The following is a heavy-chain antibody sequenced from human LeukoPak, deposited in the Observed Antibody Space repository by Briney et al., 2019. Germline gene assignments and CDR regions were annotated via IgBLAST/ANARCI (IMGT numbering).Heavy chain of an antibody. CDR2: TYYSSKWYN. V-gene: IGHV6-1*01. Sequence: QSLSLTRAISGDSVSRNSPAGESARQPRSRGLGSQGRTYYSSKWYNDYAVSVKSRITITPDTSKNQFSLQLNSVTPEDTAVYYCARDATVSDDGMDVWGQGTTVTVSS. D-gene: IGHD4-17*01. J-gene: IGHJ6*02. CDR1: GDSVSRNSPA. CDR3: ARDATVSDDGMDV.